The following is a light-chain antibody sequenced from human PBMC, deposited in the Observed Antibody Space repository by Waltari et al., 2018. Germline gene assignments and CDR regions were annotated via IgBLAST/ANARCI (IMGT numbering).Light chain of an antibody. Sequence: QSAPTQPRSVSGSPGQSVSISCAGSNSDVGGYNYVSWYQQYPGRAPKMLIYDVNKRSSRVPVRFSGSKVGNTASLTISGLLPEDEADYYCCSFVGSYTSVFGGGTKVTVL. V-gene: IGLV2-11*01. CDR1: NSDVGGYNY. CDR3: CSFVGSYTSV. J-gene: IGLJ2*01. CDR2: DVN.